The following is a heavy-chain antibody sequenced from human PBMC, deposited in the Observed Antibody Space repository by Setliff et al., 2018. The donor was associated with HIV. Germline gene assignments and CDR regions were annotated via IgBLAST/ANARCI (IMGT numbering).Heavy chain of an antibody. CDR1: GGSLSGYH. CDR2: INHSGST. J-gene: IGHJ4*02. CDR3: ARGGGYDRSGYYPFDY. D-gene: IGHD3-22*01. V-gene: IGHV4-34*01. Sequence: PSETLSLTCAVYGGSLSGYHWSWIRQSPEKGLEWIGEINHSGSTNYNPSLKSRVTMSVDTSKNQFSLKLSSVTAADTAVYYCARGGGYDRSGYYPFDYWGQGT.